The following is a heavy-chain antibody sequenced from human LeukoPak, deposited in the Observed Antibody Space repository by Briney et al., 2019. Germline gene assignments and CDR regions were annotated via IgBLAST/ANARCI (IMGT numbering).Heavy chain of an antibody. D-gene: IGHD6-13*01. Sequence: ASVKVSCKASGYSFTTYGISWVRQAPGQGLEWMGWISANNNNTDNVQKLQGRVTMTTDTSTSTAYMELRSLRSDDTAVYYCARDAIAAAGTQLPYYYYYMDVWGKGTTVTISS. CDR3: ARDAIAAAGTQLPYYYYYMDV. CDR1: GYSFTTYG. CDR2: ISANNNNT. V-gene: IGHV1-18*01. J-gene: IGHJ6*03.